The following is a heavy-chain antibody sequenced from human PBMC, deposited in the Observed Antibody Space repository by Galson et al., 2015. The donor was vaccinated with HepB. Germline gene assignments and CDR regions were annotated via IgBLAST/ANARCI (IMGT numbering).Heavy chain of an antibody. Sequence: PALVKPTQTLTLTCTFSGFSLSTSGVGVGWIRQPPGKALEWLALIYWDDDKRYSPSLKSRLTITKDTSKNQVVLTMTNMDPVDTATYYCAHVAPSGGSLGDYFDYWGQGTLVTVSS. D-gene: IGHD2-15*01. CDR2: IYWDDDK. CDR1: GFSLSTSGVG. V-gene: IGHV2-5*02. J-gene: IGHJ4*02. CDR3: AHVAPSGGSLGDYFDY.